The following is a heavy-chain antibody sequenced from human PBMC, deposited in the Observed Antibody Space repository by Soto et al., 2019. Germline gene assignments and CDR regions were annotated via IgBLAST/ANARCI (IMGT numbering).Heavy chain of an antibody. V-gene: IGHV4-59*08. CDR2: VYYTGDT. CDR3: VRQGIDYLHGLVDV. J-gene: IGHJ6*02. Sequence: SETLSLTCTVSSGPDRSHNWGWIRQPPGRGLEWIGYVYYTGDTAYNPSLRGRVTISADTSTNDISLTLNSVTAADTAVYYCVRQGIDYLHGLVDVWGQGTTVT. D-gene: IGHD4-17*01. CDR1: SGPDRSHN.